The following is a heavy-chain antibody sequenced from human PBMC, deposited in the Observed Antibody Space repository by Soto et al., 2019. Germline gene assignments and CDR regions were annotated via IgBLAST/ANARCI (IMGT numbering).Heavy chain of an antibody. CDR3: ARDRGYYDSSGHPYYFDY. CDR1: GGSISSYY. CDR2: IYYSGST. J-gene: IGHJ4*02. Sequence: PSETLSLTCTVSGGSISSYYWSWIRQPPGKGLEWIGYIYYSGSTNYNPSLKSRVTISVDTSKNQFSLKLSSVTAADTAVYYCARDRGYYDSSGHPYYFDYWGQGTLVTVSS. V-gene: IGHV4-59*01. D-gene: IGHD3-22*01.